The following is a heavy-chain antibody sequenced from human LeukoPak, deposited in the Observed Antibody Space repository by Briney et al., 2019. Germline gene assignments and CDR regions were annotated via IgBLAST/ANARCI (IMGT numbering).Heavy chain of an antibody. CDR3: AAGIPKTVFQS. J-gene: IGHJ5*02. D-gene: IGHD5-18*01. Sequence: PSQTLSLTCTVSGGSIKSGDYYWTWIRQPPGKGLEWLGHIYYTGSTSFNPSLKSRLTISLDTSKNQFSLTLTSVTAADSAVYHCAAGIPKTVFQSWGQGTLVIVSS. V-gene: IGHV4-30-4*08. CDR2: IYYTGST. CDR1: GGSIKSGDYY.